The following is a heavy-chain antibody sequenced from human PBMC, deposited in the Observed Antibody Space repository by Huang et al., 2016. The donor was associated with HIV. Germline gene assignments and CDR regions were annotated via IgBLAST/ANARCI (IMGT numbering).Heavy chain of an antibody. Sequence: QVQLVESGGGVVQPGGSLRLSCAASGFTFSSYGMHWVRQAPGKGLEWVAFIRYDGSNKDYADSVKGRFTISRDNSKNTLYLQMNSLRAEDTAVYYCAKTYYYDSSGYEDAFDIWGQGTMVTVSS. CDR3: AKTYYYDSSGYEDAFDI. D-gene: IGHD3-22*01. V-gene: IGHV3-30*02. J-gene: IGHJ3*02. CDR2: IRYDGSNK. CDR1: GFTFSSYG.